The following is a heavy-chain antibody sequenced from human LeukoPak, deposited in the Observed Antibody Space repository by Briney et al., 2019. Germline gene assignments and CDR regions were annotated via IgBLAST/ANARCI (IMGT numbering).Heavy chain of an antibody. Sequence: SETLSLTCTVSGGSISGYYWSWIRQPAGKGLEWIGRIYTSGSTNYNPSLKSRVTMSVDTSKNQFSLKLSSVTAADTAVYYCARGIVVVVAATRYYYYMDVWGKGTTVTVSS. CDR2: IYTSGST. J-gene: IGHJ6*03. CDR3: ARGIVVVVAATRYYYYMDV. CDR1: GGSISGYY. V-gene: IGHV4-4*07. D-gene: IGHD2-15*01.